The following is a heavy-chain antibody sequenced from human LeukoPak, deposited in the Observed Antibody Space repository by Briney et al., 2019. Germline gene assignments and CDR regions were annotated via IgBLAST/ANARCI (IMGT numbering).Heavy chain of an antibody. J-gene: IGHJ4*02. CDR3: ARDDGASSLLDF. Sequence: GSLRLSCAASGFTFHVYAIYWVRQAPGKGLEWVSLISGNGHTISYADSVRGRFTISRDNTKNSLYLQMDSLTTEDTAVYYCARDDGASSLLDFWGQGTLVTVSS. D-gene: IGHD3-16*02. CDR2: ISGNGHTI. CDR1: GFTFHVYA. V-gene: IGHV3-43*02.